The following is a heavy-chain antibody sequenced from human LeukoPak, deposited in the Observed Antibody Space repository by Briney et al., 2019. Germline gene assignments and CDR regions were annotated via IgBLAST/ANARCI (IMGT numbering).Heavy chain of an antibody. V-gene: IGHV4-31*03. D-gene: IGHD3-10*01. CDR2: IYYSGST. J-gene: IGHJ4*02. CDR3: ASGGPGVYDSRSYYDY. CDR1: GASISSGDYY. Sequence: SETLSLTCTVSGASISSGDYYWNWIRQHPGKGLEWIGYIYYSGSTYYNPSLRSRVTISVDTSKNQFSLRLSSVTAADTAVYYCASGGPGVYDSRSYYDYWGQGTLVTVSS.